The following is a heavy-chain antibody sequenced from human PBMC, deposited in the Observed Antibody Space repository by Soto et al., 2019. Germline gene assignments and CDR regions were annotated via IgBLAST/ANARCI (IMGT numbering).Heavy chain of an antibody. Sequence: QVQLVQSGAEVKKPGASVKVSCKASGYTFTSYGISWVRQAPGQGLEWMGWISAYNGNTNYAQKLQGRVTMTTDTSTSTAYMELRSLRSDDTAVYYCARPVGPYDILTGYYIGWFDPWGQGTLVTVSS. CDR1: GYTFTSYG. CDR3: ARPVGPYDILTGYYIGWFDP. V-gene: IGHV1-18*01. CDR2: ISAYNGNT. D-gene: IGHD3-9*01. J-gene: IGHJ5*02.